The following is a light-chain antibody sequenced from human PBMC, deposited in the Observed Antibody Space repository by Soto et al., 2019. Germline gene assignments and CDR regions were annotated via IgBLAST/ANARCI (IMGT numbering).Light chain of an antibody. J-gene: IGLJ1*01. Sequence: QSALTQPRPVSGSPGQSVTISCTGTSSDVGRYNYVSWYQQHPGKAPKLIIYDVTKRPSGVPDRFSGSKSGNTASLTISGLQAEDEVDYYCCSYAGGYIFVFGTGTKLTVL. CDR2: DVT. V-gene: IGLV2-11*01. CDR1: SSDVGRYNY. CDR3: CSYAGGYIFV.